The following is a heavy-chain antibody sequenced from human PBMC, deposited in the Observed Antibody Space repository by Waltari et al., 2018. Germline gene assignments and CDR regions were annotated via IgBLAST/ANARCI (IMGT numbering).Heavy chain of an antibody. CDR3: ARDLRGTGGAFDI. J-gene: IGHJ3*02. CDR2: INPNIGGT. CDR1: GYTFTGYY. V-gene: IGHV1-2*04. Sequence: QVQLVQSGAEVKKPGASVKVSCKASGYTFTGYYMHWVRQAPGQGREWMGWINPNIGGTNYAQKVKGWVTMTRDTSISTAYMELSRLRSDDTAVYYCARDLRGTGGAFDIWGQGTMVTVSS. D-gene: IGHD3-16*01.